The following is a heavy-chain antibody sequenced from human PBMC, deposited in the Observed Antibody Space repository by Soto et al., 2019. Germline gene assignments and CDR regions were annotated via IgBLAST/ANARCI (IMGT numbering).Heavy chain of an antibody. CDR3: ARDLGGSDYDFWSGYCYGMDV. CDR1: GGSISSGGYY. V-gene: IGHV4-31*03. Sequence: SETLSLTCTVSGGSISSGGYYWSWIRQHPGKGLEWIGYIYYSGSTYYNPSLKSRVTISVDTSKNQFSLKLSSVTAADTAVYYCARDLGGSDYDFWSGYCYGMDVWGQGTTVTVSS. D-gene: IGHD3-3*01. J-gene: IGHJ6*02. CDR2: IYYSGST.